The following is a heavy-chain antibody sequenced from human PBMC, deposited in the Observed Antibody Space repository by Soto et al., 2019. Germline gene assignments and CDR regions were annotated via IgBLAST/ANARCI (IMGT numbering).Heavy chain of an antibody. J-gene: IGHJ6*02. Sequence: QVQLVQSGAEVKKPGSSVKVSCKASGGTFSSYAISWVRQAPGQGLEWMGGIITIFGTANYAQKFQGRVTITADKSTSTAYMELSSLRSEDTAVYYCAADYDYVGGSYPRLWYGMDVWGQGTTVTVSS. CDR2: IITIFGTA. CDR3: AADYDYVGGSYPRLWYGMDV. CDR1: GGTFSSYA. V-gene: IGHV1-69*06. D-gene: IGHD3-16*02.